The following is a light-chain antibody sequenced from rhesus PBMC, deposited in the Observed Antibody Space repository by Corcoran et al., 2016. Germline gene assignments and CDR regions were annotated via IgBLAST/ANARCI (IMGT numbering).Light chain of an antibody. J-gene: IGLJ6*01. CDR3: ETWDGSLTGPV. CDR2: YGY. V-gene: IGLV1-72*02. CDR1: SSNVGRND. Sequence: QSVVTQPPSASGAPGQSVTISCSGDSSNVGRNDVHWYQQVTGTAPKLLISYGYQRPSGVPDRFSGSKSGTSASLAISGLRPEDEAEYYCETWDGSLTGPVFGSGTKLTVL.